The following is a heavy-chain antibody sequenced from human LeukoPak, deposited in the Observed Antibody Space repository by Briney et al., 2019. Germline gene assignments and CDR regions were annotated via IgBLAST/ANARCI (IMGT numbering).Heavy chain of an antibody. CDR2: IYYSGST. Sequence: KPSETLSLTCTVSGGSISSSSYYWGWIRQPPGKGLEWIGSIYYSGSTYYNPSLKSRVTISVDTSKNQFSLKLSSVTAADTAVYYCGGGYSSSWYEVAFDYWGQGTLVTVSS. CDR1: GGSISSSSYY. CDR3: GGGYSSSWYEVAFDY. D-gene: IGHD6-13*01. V-gene: IGHV4-39*07. J-gene: IGHJ4*02.